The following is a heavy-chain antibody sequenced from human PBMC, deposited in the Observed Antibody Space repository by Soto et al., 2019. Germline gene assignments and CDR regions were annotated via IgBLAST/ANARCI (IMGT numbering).Heavy chain of an antibody. J-gene: IGHJ4*02. Sequence: QVQLVQSGAEVKKPGSSVQVSCKASGGTFSSYAISWVRQAPGQGLEWMGGIIPIFGTANYAKKFQGRVTITADESTSTAYMELSSLRSEDTAVYYCAREGASGSHIGYWGQGTLVTVSS. D-gene: IGHD3-22*01. CDR1: GGTFSSYA. V-gene: IGHV1-69*01. CDR3: AREGASGSHIGY. CDR2: IIPIFGTA.